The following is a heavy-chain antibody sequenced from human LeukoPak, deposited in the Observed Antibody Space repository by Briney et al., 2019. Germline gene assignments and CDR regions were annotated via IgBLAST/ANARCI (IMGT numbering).Heavy chain of an antibody. J-gene: IGHJ3*02. Sequence: GGSLRLSCAASGFTFSSYSMNWVRQAPGKGLEWVSSISSSSYIYYADSVKGRFTISRDNSKNTLYLQMNSLRAEDTAVYYCARELGDFDYGDYSGGAFDIWGQGTMVTVSS. CDR3: ARELGDFDYGDYSGGAFDI. CDR2: ISSSSYI. V-gene: IGHV3-21*04. CDR1: GFTFSSYS. D-gene: IGHD4-17*01.